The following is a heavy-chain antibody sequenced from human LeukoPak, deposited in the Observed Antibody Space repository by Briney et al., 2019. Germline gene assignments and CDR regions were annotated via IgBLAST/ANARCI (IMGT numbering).Heavy chain of an antibody. CDR3: ARDAPGLAAAGRTFDY. Sequence: PSETLTLTCTVSGGSISSYYRSWIRQPAGKGLEWIGGIYTGGSTNYTPSLKSRFTMSVDNSKNQFSLQLSSLTAADTAVYYCARDAPGLAAAGRTFDYWGRGTLATVSS. CDR1: GGSISSYY. CDR2: IYTGGST. D-gene: IGHD6-13*01. V-gene: IGHV4-4*07. J-gene: IGHJ4*02.